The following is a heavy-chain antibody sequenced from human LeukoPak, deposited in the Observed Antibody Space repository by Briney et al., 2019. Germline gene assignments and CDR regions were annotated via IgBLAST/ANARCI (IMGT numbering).Heavy chain of an antibody. D-gene: IGHD2-15*01. J-gene: IGHJ4*02. CDR1: GFTIGAYA. Sequence: PGGSLRLSCSVSGFTIGAYAMHWVRQAPGKGLQYVSSISSDGGTTYYADSVKGRFTISRDNSKNTLYLQMNSLRAEDTAVYYCAKLEYGYCSGGSCHLDYWGQGTLVTVSS. CDR3: AKLEYGYCSGGSCHLDY. CDR2: ISSDGGTT. V-gene: IGHV3-64*04.